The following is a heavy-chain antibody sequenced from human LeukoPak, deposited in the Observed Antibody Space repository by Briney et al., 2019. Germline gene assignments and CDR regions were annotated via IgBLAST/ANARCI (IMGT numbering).Heavy chain of an antibody. V-gene: IGHV3-21*01. CDR1: GFNFSIYS. CDR2: ISGSGTNI. J-gene: IGHJ4*02. CDR3: ATSRVFDY. Sequence: GGSLRLSCAASGFNFSIYSMNWVRQAPGKGLEWVAFISGSGTNIHYADSVKGRFTISRDNAKNSLYLEMRSLRSEDTAVYYCATSRVFDYWGQGALISVSS.